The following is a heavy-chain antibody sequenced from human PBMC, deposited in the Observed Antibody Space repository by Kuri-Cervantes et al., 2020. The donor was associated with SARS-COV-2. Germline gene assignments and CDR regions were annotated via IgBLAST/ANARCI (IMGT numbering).Heavy chain of an antibody. CDR3: ADSYNWNRFDS. CDR2: INHSGST. V-gene: IGHV4-34*01. D-gene: IGHD1-20*01. CDR1: GGSFSGYY. J-gene: IGHJ4*02. Sequence: GSLRLSCAVYGGSFSGYYWSWIRQPPGKGLEWIGEINHSGSTNYNPSLKSRVTMSMDKSKNHFSLMLTSMTAADTAVYYCADSYNWNRFDSWGQGALVTVSS.